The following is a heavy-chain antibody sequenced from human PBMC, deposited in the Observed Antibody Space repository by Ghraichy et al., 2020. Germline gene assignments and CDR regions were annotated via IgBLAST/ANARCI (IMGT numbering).Heavy chain of an antibody. CDR3: ARSSGYYHFDY. Sequence: SETLSLTCTVSGGSISSSTYYWGWIRQPPGKGLEWIGSIYYRGSTYYNPSLKSRVTISVDTSKNQFSLKLSSVTAADTAVYYCARSSGYYHFDYWGQGTLVTVSS. V-gene: IGHV4-39*01. CDR2: IYYRGST. J-gene: IGHJ4*02. D-gene: IGHD3-22*01. CDR1: GGSISSSTYY.